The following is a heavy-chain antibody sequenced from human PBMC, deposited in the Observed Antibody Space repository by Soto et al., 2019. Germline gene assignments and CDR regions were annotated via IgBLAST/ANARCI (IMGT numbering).Heavy chain of an antibody. Sequence: GGSLRLSCAASGFTFSSYWMSWVRQAPGKGLEWVANIKQDGSEKYYVDSVKGRFTISRDNAKNSLYLQMNSLRAEDTAVYYCARGTYYDRQTPFYYWGQGTLVTVSS. CDR3: ARGTYYDRQTPFYY. D-gene: IGHD3-9*01. CDR1: GFTFSSYW. J-gene: IGHJ4*02. CDR2: IKQDGSEK. V-gene: IGHV3-7*01.